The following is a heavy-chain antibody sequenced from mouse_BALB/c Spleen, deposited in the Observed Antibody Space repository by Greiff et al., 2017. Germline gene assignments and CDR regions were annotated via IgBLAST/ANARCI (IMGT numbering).Heavy chain of an antibody. J-gene: IGHJ4*01. CDR1: GFTFSDYY. Sequence: EVQVVESGGGLVKPGGSLKLSCAASGFTFSDYYLYWVRQTPEKRLEWVATISDGGSYTYYPDSVKGRFTISRDNAKNNLYLQMSSLKSEDTAMYYGARDRKNYAKDDWGQGTSVAVSS. CDR3: ARDRKNYAKDD. V-gene: IGHV5-4*02. CDR2: ISDGGSYT.